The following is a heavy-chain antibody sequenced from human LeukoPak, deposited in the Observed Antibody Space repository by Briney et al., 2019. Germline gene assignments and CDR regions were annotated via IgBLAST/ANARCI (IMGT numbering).Heavy chain of an antibody. CDR1: GYIFIDYY. V-gene: IGHV1-2*02. D-gene: IGHD3-10*01. J-gene: IGHJ5*02. CDR2: INPRTGST. Sequence: ASVKVSCKASGYIFIDYYVHWIRQAPGRSLEWMGLINPRTGSTDYAQMFQDRVTMTRDTSISTAPMELMNLTSDDTAVYYCARARVTMVRGVIGDWFDPWGQGTLVTVSS. CDR3: ARARVTMVRGVIGDWFDP.